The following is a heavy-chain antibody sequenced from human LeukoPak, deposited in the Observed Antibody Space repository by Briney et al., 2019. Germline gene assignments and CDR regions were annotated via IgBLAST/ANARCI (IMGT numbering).Heavy chain of an antibody. CDR1: GFSFSTYG. D-gene: IGHD1-1*01. CDR3: AKDRTGTTGRDWLDP. J-gene: IGHJ5*02. Sequence: GGTLRLSCAASGFSFSTYGMGWVRQAPGEGLEWVSSISGSGDSTYYADSVKGRFTISRDNSKNTFYLQMNSLRADDTALYYCAKDRTGTTGRDWLDPWGQGTLVTVSS. V-gene: IGHV3-23*01. CDR2: ISGSGDST.